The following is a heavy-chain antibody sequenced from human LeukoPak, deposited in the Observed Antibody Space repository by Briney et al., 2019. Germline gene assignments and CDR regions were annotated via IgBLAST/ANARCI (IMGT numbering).Heavy chain of an antibody. J-gene: IGHJ4*02. CDR3: ARDGPTAAPFDY. V-gene: IGHV1-46*01. CDR1: GYRLTSYV. Sequence: ASAKVSCKASGYRLTSYVMHWVRQAPGQGLKWMGIISPSGGSTSYAQRFQGRVAMTRDTSTTTVYMEVNSLTSEDTAVYFCARDGPTAAPFDYWGQGTLVTVSS. D-gene: IGHD2-2*01. CDR2: ISPSGGST.